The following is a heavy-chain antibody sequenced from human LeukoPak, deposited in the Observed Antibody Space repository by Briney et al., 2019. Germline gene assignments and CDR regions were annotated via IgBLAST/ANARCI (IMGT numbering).Heavy chain of an antibody. CDR3: AKGAYDYIEMGYFDY. CDR1: GFSTSNSA. CDR2: IIASSGST. V-gene: IGHV3-23*01. Sequence: GGSLRLSCAASGFSTSNSAMSWVRQAPGKGLEWVSLIIASSGSTFYADSVKGRFTISRDNSKNTLFLQMNSLRAEDTAVYYCAKGAYDYIEMGYFDYWGQGTLVTVSS. D-gene: IGHD5-12*01. J-gene: IGHJ4*02.